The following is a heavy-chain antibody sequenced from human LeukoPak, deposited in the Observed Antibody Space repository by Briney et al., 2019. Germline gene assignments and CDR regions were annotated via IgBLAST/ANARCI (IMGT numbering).Heavy chain of an antibody. J-gene: IGHJ4*02. CDR3: ARASGDEWLRFPFDY. CDR2: ISAYNGNT. D-gene: IGHD5-12*01. Sequence: ASVTVSCKASGYTFTSYGISWVRQAPGQGLEWMGWISAYNGNTNYAQKFQGRVTMTRNTSISTAYMELSSLRAEDTALYYCARASGDEWLRFPFDYWGQGTLVTVSS. CDR1: GYTFTSYG. V-gene: IGHV1-18*01.